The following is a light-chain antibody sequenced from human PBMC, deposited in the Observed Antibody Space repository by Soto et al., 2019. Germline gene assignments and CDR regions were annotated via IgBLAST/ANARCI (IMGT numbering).Light chain of an antibody. CDR2: AAS. V-gene: IGKV1-39*01. CDR3: QQNYSTPLA. Sequence: IHVTPSPSSLSASVGDRVTITCRASQSISRDLNWYQQKPGKAPNLLIYAASTLESGVPSRFSGSGSGTDFTLTISSLQLEDFATYYCQQNYSTPLAFGGGTKVDIK. J-gene: IGKJ4*01. CDR1: QSISRD.